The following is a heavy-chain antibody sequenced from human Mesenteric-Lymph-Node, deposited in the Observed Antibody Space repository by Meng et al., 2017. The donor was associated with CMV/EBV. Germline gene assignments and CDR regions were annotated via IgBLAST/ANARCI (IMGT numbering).Heavy chain of an antibody. V-gene: IGHV3-23*01. CDR1: GFSFSTHG. J-gene: IGHJ6*02. Sequence: GGSLRLSCTASGFSFSTHGMSWVRQAPGKGLEWVSTINNSGSSTYYVDAVKGRFTISRDNSKSTLYLQMYSLRAEDTALYYCAKAPTGDYYFYGMDVWGQGTAVTVSS. CDR3: AKAPTGDYYFYGMDV. D-gene: IGHD4-11*01. CDR2: INNSGSST.